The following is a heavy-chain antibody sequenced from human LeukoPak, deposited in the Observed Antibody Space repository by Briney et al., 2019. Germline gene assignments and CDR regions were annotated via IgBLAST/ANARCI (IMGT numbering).Heavy chain of an antibody. J-gene: IGHJ4*02. Sequence: SQTLSLTRTVSGGSISSGGYYWSWIRQHPGKGLEWIGYIYYSGSTYYNPSLKSRVTISVDTSKNQFSLKLSSVTAADTAVYYCARGARVYAIDYWGQGTLVTVSS. CDR1: GGSISSGGYY. CDR2: IYYSGST. D-gene: IGHD2-8*01. CDR3: ARGARVYAIDY. V-gene: IGHV4-31*03.